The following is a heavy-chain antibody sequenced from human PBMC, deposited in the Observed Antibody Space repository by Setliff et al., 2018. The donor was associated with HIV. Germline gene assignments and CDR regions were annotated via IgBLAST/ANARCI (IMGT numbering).Heavy chain of an antibody. Sequence: SETLSPTCFVSGVSISDHYWGWIRQPPGKGLEWIGYIYTSGSTNYNPSLKSRVTISVDTSKNQFSLKLSSVTAADTAVYYCARYRPGIAVAASAFDIWGQGTMVTVSS. CDR3: ARYRPGIAVAASAFDI. CDR1: GVSISDHY. CDR2: IYTSGST. V-gene: IGHV4-4*09. D-gene: IGHD6-19*01. J-gene: IGHJ3*02.